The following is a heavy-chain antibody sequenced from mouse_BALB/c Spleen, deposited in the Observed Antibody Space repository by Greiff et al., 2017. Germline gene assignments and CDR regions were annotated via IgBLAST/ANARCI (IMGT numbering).Heavy chain of an antibody. D-gene: IGHD1-1*01. CDR3: ARTHYYGKGWYFDV. Sequence: VQLKESGPGLVQPSQSLSITCTVSGFSLTSYGVHWVRQSPGKGLEWLGVIWSGGSTDYNAAFISRLSISKDNSKSQVFFKMNSLQANDTAIYYCARTHYYGKGWYFDVWGAGTTVTVSS. CDR2: IWSGGST. J-gene: IGHJ1*01. V-gene: IGHV2-2*02. CDR1: GFSLTSYG.